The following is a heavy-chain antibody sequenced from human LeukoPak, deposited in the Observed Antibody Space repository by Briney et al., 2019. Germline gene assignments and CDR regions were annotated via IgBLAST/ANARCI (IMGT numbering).Heavy chain of an antibody. D-gene: IGHD1-26*01. CDR1: GGTFSSYA. Sequence: SVKVSCKASGGTFSSYAISWVRQAPGQGLEWMGGIIPIFGTANYAQKFQGRVTITADESTSTAYMELRSLRSDDTAVYYCAGDLWGEWELPTSTDYWGQGTLVTVSS. CDR3: AGDLWGEWELPTSTDY. CDR2: IIPIFGTA. V-gene: IGHV1-69*13. J-gene: IGHJ4*02.